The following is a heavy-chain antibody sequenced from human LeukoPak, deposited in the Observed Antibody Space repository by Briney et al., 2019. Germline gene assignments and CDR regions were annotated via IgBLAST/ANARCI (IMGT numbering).Heavy chain of an antibody. Sequence: PSETLSLTCAVSGGSISSSNWWSWVRQPPGKGLEWIGEIYHSGSTNYNPSLKSRVTISVDTSKNQFSLKLSSVTAADTAVYYCARGSSSSMAFSYYYYMDVWGKGTTVTVSS. CDR1: GGSISSSNW. CDR3: ARGSSSSMAFSYYYYMDV. V-gene: IGHV4-4*02. CDR2: IYHSGST. J-gene: IGHJ6*03. D-gene: IGHD6-6*01.